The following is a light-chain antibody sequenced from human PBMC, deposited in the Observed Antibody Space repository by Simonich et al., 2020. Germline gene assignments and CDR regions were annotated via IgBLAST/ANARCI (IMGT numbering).Light chain of an antibody. J-gene: IGLJ2*01. CDR3: QSYDSSNRV. CDR1: SGSIASNY. V-gene: IGLV6-57*01. Sequence: NFMLTQPHSVSESPGKTVTISCTRSSGSIASNYVQWYQQRPGSSPTPVIYEANQRPSGVPDRFSGSIDSSSNSASLTISGLKAEDEADYYCQSYDSSNRVFGGGTKLTVL. CDR2: EAN.